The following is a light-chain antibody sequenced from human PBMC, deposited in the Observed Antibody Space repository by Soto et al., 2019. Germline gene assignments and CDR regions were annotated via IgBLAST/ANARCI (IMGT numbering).Light chain of an antibody. CDR1: QSLVYSDGNTY. CDR2: KVS. V-gene: IGKV2-30*01. Sequence: DVVMTQSPLSLPVTLGQPASISCRSSQSLVYSDGNTYLNWFQQRPGQSPRRLIYKVSNRDAGVPDRFSGSGSGADFTLKISRVDADDVGVYYCMQGTHWWTFGQGTKVEIK. J-gene: IGKJ1*01. CDR3: MQGTHWWT.